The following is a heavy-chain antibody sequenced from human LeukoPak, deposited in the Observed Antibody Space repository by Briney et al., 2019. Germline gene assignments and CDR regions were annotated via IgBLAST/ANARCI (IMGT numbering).Heavy chain of an antibody. J-gene: IGHJ4*02. Sequence: ASVKVSCKASGYTFSGYYIQWVRQAPGQGLEWMGGFDVIDAKTFYAQKFQGRVTMTEDSSTDTAYMELSSLRSDDTAFYYCAAGRPYSLLDYWGQGTLLTVSS. CDR1: GYTFSGYY. CDR3: AAGRPYSLLDY. V-gene: IGHV1-24*01. CDR2: FDVIDAKT. D-gene: IGHD5-18*01.